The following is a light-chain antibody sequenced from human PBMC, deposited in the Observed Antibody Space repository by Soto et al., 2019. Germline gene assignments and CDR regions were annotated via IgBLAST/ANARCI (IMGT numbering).Light chain of an antibody. CDR1: QSISSW. V-gene: IGKV1-5*03. CDR2: KAS. CDR3: QQYDSYPRT. J-gene: IGKJ4*01. Sequence: DIQMTQSPSTLSASVGDRVTITCRASQSISSWLTWYQQKPGKAPKFLIYKASILERGVPSRFSGGGSGTEFALTISSLQPDDFATYYCQQYDSYPRTFGGGTKVDIK.